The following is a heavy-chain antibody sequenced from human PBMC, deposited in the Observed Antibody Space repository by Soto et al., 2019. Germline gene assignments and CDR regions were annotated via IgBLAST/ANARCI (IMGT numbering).Heavy chain of an antibody. J-gene: IGHJ4*02. Sequence: SETLSLTCTVSGGSVTGFYWSWIRQPPGKRLEWIGYIFHSGSSNYNPSLKSRVTISVDTSKSQVSLRLTSVTAADTAVYYCARAPRLGVAPIDFWGRATLVTV. CDR2: IFHSGSS. V-gene: IGHV4-59*02. D-gene: IGHD3-3*01. CDR3: ARAPRLGVAPIDF. CDR1: GGSVTGFY.